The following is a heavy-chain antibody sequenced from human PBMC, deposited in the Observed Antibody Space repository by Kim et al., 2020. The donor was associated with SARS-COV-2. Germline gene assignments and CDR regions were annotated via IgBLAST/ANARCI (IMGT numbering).Heavy chain of an antibody. V-gene: IGHV3-23*01. CDR3: AKDKPPYGDYVEAFDI. CDR1: GFTFSSYA. CDR2: ISGSGGST. D-gene: IGHD4-17*01. Sequence: GGSLRLSCAASGFTFSSYAMSWVRQAPGKGLEWVSAISGSGGSTYYADSVKGRFTISRDNSKNTLYLQMNSLRAEDTAVYYCAKDKPPYGDYVEAFDIWGQETMVTVSS. J-gene: IGHJ3*02.